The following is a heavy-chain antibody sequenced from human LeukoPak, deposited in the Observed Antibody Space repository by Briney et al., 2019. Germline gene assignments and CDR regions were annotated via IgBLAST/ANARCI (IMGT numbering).Heavy chain of an antibody. CDR2: IYESGTT. J-gene: IGHJ4*02. V-gene: IGHV4-4*02. D-gene: IGHD2/OR15-2a*01. Sequence: SETLSLTCAVSGGSISSSNWWSWVRQPPGKGLEWIGEIYESGTTNYNPSLKSRVTISVDKSKTQFSLKLSSVTAADTAVYFCARGTKGFGRIYPDYWGQGALVTVSS. CDR3: ARGTKGFGRIYPDY. CDR1: GGSISSSNW.